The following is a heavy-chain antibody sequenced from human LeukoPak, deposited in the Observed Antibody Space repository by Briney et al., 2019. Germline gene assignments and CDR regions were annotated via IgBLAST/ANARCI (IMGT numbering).Heavy chain of an antibody. CDR1: GFTFSSYS. CDR2: ISSSGSTI. V-gene: IGHV3-48*04. Sequence: GGSLRLSCAASGFTFSSYSMNWVRQAPGKGLEWVSYISSSGSTIYYADSVKGRFTISRDNAKNSLNLQLNSLRAEDTAVYYCAREAYHDFWSGSWRSYYYMDVWGKGTTVTVSS. D-gene: IGHD3-3*01. CDR3: AREAYHDFWSGSWRSYYYMDV. J-gene: IGHJ6*03.